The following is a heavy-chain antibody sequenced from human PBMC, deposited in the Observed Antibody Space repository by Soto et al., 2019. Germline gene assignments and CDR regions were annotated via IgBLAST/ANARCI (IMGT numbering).Heavy chain of an antibody. V-gene: IGHV4-34*01. Sequence: SETLSLTCFAYGGSFRGYYWSWIRQPPWKGLEWIGEINHSGSTNYNPSLNSRVTISVHTSKNQFSLKLSSVTAAPAAVYYCARGLLEHRLLEGMDDGVQGTTVAVSS. D-gene: IGHD1-1*01. CDR3: ARGLLEHRLLEGMDD. CDR1: GGSFRGYY. J-gene: IGHJ6*02. CDR2: INHSGST.